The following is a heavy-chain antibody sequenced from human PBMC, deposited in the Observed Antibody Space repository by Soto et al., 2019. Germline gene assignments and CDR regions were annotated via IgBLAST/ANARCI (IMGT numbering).Heavy chain of an antibody. J-gene: IGHJ6*02. CDR1: GGTFSTYT. CDR3: ARRYCISTSCHYYGMDV. CDR2: IIPIFRTA. Sequence: QVQLVQSGAEVKKPGSSVKVSCKASGGTFSTYTVSWVRQAPGQGLEWMGGIIPIFRTANYAQKFQGRVTVTADESTSTAYMERSSLGSEDTAVYYCARRYCISTSCHYYGMDVWGQGTTVTVSS. D-gene: IGHD2-2*01. V-gene: IGHV1-69*12.